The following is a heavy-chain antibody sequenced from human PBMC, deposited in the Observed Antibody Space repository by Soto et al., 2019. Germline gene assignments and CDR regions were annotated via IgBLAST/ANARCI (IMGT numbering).Heavy chain of an antibody. Sequence: ASVRVYCKASGYAFTIYAMHWVRQAPGQGLEWMGWMNPKSGNTGHAQKFQGRVTMTTDTSITTAYMELSSLTSDDTAIYYCARAAASLEPWGQGTLVTVSS. CDR3: ARAAASLEP. V-gene: IGHV1-8*02. CDR2: MNPKSGNT. J-gene: IGHJ5*02. D-gene: IGHD6-25*01. CDR1: GYAFTIYA.